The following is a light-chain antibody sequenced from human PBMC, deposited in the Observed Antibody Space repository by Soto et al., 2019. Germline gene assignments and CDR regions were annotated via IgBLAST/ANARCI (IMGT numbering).Light chain of an antibody. J-gene: IGKJ2*01. CDR1: QSVSRSY. Sequence: EIVLTQSPGTLSFSPGERATLSCRASQSVSRSYLAWYQQNPGQPPSLLIYATSSRSTGIPDRFSGSGSGTDFTLTISRLEPEDFAVYYCQQYGSSPYTFGQGTKLEIK. CDR2: ATS. V-gene: IGKV3-20*01. CDR3: QQYGSSPYT.